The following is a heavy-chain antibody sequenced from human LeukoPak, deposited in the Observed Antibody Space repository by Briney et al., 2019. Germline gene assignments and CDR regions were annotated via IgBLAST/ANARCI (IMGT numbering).Heavy chain of an antibody. D-gene: IGHD3-3*01. CDR1: GYRFIGYY. Sequence: ASVKVSCKTSGYRFIGYYLHWVRQAPGQGLEWMGWINPDSGVTNFTQKFQGRVTMTGDMSISTAYLELSRLRSDDTAVYYCARVGRIFGVVDGAFDIWGQGTMVAVSS. CDR3: ARVGRIFGVVDGAFDI. V-gene: IGHV1-2*02. CDR2: INPDSGVT. J-gene: IGHJ3*02.